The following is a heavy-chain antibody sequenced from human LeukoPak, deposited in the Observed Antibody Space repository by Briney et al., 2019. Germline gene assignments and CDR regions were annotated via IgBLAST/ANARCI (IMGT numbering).Heavy chain of an antibody. Sequence: SETLSLTCTVSGGSISTYYWSWIRQPPGKGLEWIGYIYYSGSTNYNPSLRSRVTISLDTSKNQFSLKLNSVTAADTAMYYCARSFSPNYYDLLDYWGQGTLVTVSS. J-gene: IGHJ4*02. CDR3: ARSFSPNYYDLLDY. CDR1: GGSISTYY. D-gene: IGHD3-22*01. CDR2: IYYSGST. V-gene: IGHV4-59*01.